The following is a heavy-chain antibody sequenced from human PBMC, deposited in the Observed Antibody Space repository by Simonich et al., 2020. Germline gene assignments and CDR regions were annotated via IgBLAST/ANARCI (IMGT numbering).Heavy chain of an antibody. J-gene: IGHJ3*02. CDR1: GFTFSSYA. CDR3: AREGLLLDAFDI. V-gene: IGHV3-30*07. Sequence: QVQLVESGGGVVQPGRSLRLSCAASGFTFSSYAMHWVRQAPGKGLEWVGVISYDGSNKYYADSVKGRVTISRDNSKNTLYLQMNSLRAEDTAVYYCAREGLLLDAFDIWGQGTMVTVSS. CDR2: ISYDGSNK. D-gene: IGHD2-15*01.